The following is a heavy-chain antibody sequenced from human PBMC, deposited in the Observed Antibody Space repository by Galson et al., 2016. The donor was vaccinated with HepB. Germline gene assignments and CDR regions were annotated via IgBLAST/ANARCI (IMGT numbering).Heavy chain of an antibody. CDR1: GYIFTAHY. D-gene: IGHD2-21*01. CDR3: ARAASEIPRVISDS. CDR2: INPSRGST. J-gene: IGHJ4*02. V-gene: IGHV1-46*01. Sequence: SVKVSCKASGYIFTAHYMHWVRQAPGQGLEWMGVINPSRGSTSYTPKFHGRITMTSDSSTSTVHMELSSLTYEDTAVYFCARAASEIPRVISDSWGQGSLVIVSS.